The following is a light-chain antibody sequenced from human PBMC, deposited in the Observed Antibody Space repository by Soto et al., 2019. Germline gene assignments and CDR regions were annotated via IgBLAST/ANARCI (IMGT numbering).Light chain of an antibody. V-gene: IGLV2-23*01. J-gene: IGLJ1*01. CDR2: EGS. CDR1: SSDVGSYNL. Sequence: QSALTQPASVSGSPGQSITISCTGTSSDVGSYNLVSWYQQHPGKAPKLMFYEGSKRPSGVSNRFSGSKSGNTASLTISGLQAEDEADYYCCSYAGSSTYYVFGTGTKLTVL. CDR3: CSYAGSSTYYV.